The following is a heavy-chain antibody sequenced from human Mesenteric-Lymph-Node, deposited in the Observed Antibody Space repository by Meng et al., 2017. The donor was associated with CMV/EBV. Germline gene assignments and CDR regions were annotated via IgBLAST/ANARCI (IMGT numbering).Heavy chain of an antibody. CDR1: GFTVSSNY. CDR2: ISSSSSYI. J-gene: IGHJ6*02. Sequence: GESLKISCAASGFTVSSNYMSWVRQAPGKGLEWVSSISSSSSYIYYADSVKGRFTISRDNAKNSLYLQMNSLRTEDMALYYCAKGTLAYYYYHGMDVWGQGTTVTVSS. CDR3: AKGTLAYYYYHGMDV. D-gene: IGHD2-15*01. V-gene: IGHV3-21*04.